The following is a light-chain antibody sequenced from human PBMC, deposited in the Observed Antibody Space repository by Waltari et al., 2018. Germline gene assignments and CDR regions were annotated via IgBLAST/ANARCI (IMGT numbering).Light chain of an antibody. Sequence: QSALTPPASVSGSPGQSITISCTGTSSDVGGSNYVSWYQQHPGKAPKLMIYEVSNRPSGVSNRFSGSKSGNTASLTISGLQAEDEADYYCSSYTSSSTPVFGGGTKLTVL. V-gene: IGLV2-14*01. J-gene: IGLJ2*01. CDR1: SSDVGGSNY. CDR2: EVS. CDR3: SSYTSSSTPV.